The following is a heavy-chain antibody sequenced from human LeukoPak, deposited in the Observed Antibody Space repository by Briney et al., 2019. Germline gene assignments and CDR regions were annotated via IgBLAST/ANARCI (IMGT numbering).Heavy chain of an antibody. CDR1: GGSISTTGYS. CDR2: IYYSGST. CDR3: ARTYFGSGTYYNYYFDN. Sequence: PSETLSLTCTVSGGSISTTGYSWGWIRQPPGKGLEWIGSIYYSGSTHYNPSLKSRVTISVDTSKSQFSLKLSSVTAADTAVYYCARTYFGSGTYYNYYFDNWGQGTLVTVSS. V-gene: IGHV4-39*01. D-gene: IGHD3-10*01. J-gene: IGHJ4*02.